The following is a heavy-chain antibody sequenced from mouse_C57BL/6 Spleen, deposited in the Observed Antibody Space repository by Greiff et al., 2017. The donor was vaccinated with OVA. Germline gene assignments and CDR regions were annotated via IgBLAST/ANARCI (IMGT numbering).Heavy chain of an antibody. CDR3: AREDHYGSSDY. CDR2: IHPNSGST. J-gene: IGHJ2*01. Sequence: VQLQQPGAELVKPGASVKLSCKASGYTFTSYWMHWVKQRPGQGLEWIGMIHPNSGSTNYNEKFKSKATLTVDKSSSTAYMQLSSLTSEDSAVYYCAREDHYGSSDYWGQGTTLTVSS. CDR1: GYTFTSYW. V-gene: IGHV1-64*01. D-gene: IGHD1-1*01.